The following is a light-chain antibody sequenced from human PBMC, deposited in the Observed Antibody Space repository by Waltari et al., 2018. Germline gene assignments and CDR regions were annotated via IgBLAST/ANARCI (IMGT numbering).Light chain of an antibody. CDR3: SSYAGSNTLV. J-gene: IGLJ2*01. CDR1: NSDVGTYNY. Sequence: QSALTQPPSASGSPGQSVTISCTGTNSDVGTYNYVSWFQQHPGRAPKLLIYEVNKRPSGVPDLCSGAKSDNRASLTVSGLQADDEAVYHCSSYAGSNTLVFGGGTKLTVL. V-gene: IGLV2-8*01. CDR2: EVN.